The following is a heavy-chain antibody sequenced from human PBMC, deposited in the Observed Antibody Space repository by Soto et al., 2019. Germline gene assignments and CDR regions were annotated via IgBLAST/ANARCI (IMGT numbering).Heavy chain of an antibody. CDR2: IKSKSEGGTI. Sequence: GGSLRLSCAASGFTFTNAWVTWVRPGEGKGLEWVGRIKSKSEGGTIDSAAPVKGRFTISRDDSKNTLYLQMNSLKTEDTAVYYCTTGPNLRPLAAFDIWGQGTVVTVSS. CDR1: GFTFTNAW. J-gene: IGHJ3*02. V-gene: IGHV3-15*01. CDR3: TTGPNLRPLAAFDI.